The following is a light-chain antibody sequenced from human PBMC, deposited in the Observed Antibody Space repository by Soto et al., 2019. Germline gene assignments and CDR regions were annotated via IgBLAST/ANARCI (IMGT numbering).Light chain of an antibody. CDR2: AAS. CDR3: LQDYNYPRT. CDR1: QGIRND. V-gene: IGKV1-6*01. J-gene: IGKJ1*01. Sequence: AIQMTQSPSYLSAAVGDRVTITCRASQGIRNDLGWYQQKPGKAPKLLIYAASSLQSGVPSRFSGSGSGTDFTLTISSLQPEDFATYYCLQDYNYPRTFGQGTKVEIK.